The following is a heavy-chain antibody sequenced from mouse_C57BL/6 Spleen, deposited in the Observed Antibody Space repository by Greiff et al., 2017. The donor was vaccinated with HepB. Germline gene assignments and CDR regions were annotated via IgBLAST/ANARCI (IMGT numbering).Heavy chain of an antibody. CDR1: GYTFTSYW. CDR3: ARIKEIVATYFEY. Sequence: QVQLQQSGAELVKAGASVKMSCKASGYTFTSYWMHWVKQRLGQGLEWFAETNPTNGRTYYNEKLKSKATLTVDKSSSTAYMLLRGPTFEDSAVFYWARIKEIVATYFEYWGQGTTLTVAS. D-gene: IGHD1-1*01. J-gene: IGHJ2*01. CDR2: TNPTNGRT. V-gene: IGHV1S81*02.